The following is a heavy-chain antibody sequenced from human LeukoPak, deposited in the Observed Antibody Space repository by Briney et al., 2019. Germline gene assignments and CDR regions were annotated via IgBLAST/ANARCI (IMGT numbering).Heavy chain of an antibody. D-gene: IGHD3-9*01. Sequence: SETLSLTCTVSGGSISSSSYYWGWIRQPPGKGREWIRSSYYNGSTYYNPPLKSRVTISVHTSKHQFSLKLSSVTAADTAVYYCARSGALRYFDWPLGAFDMWGQETMVTVSS. CDR3: ARSGALRYFDWPLGAFDM. J-gene: IGHJ3*02. CDR2: SYYNGST. CDR1: GGSISSSSYY. V-gene: IGHV4-39*07.